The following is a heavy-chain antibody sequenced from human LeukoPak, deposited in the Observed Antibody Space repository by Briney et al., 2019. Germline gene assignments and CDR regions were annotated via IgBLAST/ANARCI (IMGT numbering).Heavy chain of an antibody. V-gene: IGHV1-69*13. CDR2: IIPIFGTA. Sequence: SVKVSCKASGGTFSSYAISWVRQAPGQGLEWMGGIIPIFGTANYAQKFQGRVTITADESTSTAYMELSSLRSEDTAVYYCAAYYYGSGSYYPFDYWGQGTLVTVSS. D-gene: IGHD3-10*01. CDR1: GGTFSSYA. J-gene: IGHJ4*02. CDR3: AAYYYGSGSYYPFDY.